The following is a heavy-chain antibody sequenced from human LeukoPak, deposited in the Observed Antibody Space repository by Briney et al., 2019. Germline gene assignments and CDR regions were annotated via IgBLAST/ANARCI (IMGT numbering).Heavy chain of an antibody. CDR1: DGSIGSYY. Sequence: SETLSLTCTVSDGSIGSYYWSWLRQPPGKGLEWIGYIYYNGSNNYNPSLKSRVNISVETSKNQFSLKLSSVTAADTGVYYCARRTGYYDGFDYWGQGTLVTVSS. CDR2: IYYNGSN. CDR3: ARRTGYYDGFDY. D-gene: IGHD3/OR15-3a*01. J-gene: IGHJ4*02. V-gene: IGHV4-59*01.